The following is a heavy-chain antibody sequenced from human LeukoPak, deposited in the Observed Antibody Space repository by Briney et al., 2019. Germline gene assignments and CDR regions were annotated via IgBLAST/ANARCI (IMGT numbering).Heavy chain of an antibody. CDR2: IIPIFGTA. CDR3: ARASITIFGVVTAHWSLDAFDI. CDR1: GGTFSSYA. Sequence: GASVKVSCKASGGTFSSYAISWVRQAPGQGLEWMGRIIPIFGTANYAQKFQGRVTITTDESTSTAYMELSSLRSEDTAVYYCARASITIFGVVTAHWSLDAFDIWGQGTMVTVSS. J-gene: IGHJ3*02. V-gene: IGHV1-69*05. D-gene: IGHD3-3*01.